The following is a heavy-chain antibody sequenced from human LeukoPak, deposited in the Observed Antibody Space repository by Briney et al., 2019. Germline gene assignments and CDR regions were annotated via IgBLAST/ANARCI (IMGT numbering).Heavy chain of an antibody. CDR2: ISYDGGNK. J-gene: IGHJ4*02. CDR3: AKDRGSSWYFDY. D-gene: IGHD6-13*01. Sequence: GGSLRLSCAASGFTFSSYGMHWVRQAPGKGLEWVAVISYDGGNKYYADSVKGRFTISRDNSKNTLYLQMNSLRAEDTAVYYCAKDRGSSWYFDYWGQGTLVTVSS. V-gene: IGHV3-30*18. CDR1: GFTFSSYG.